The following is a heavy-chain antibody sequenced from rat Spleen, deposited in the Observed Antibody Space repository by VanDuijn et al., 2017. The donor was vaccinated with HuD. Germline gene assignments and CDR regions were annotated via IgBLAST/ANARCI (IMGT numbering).Heavy chain of an antibody. CDR1: GFTSSDYN. D-gene: IGHD1-9*01. Sequence: EVQLVESGGGLVQPGRSLKLSGVASGFTSSDYNMAWVRQAPKKGLEWVATITYDGGSTFYRDSVKGRFTISRDNAKSTLYLQMDSLRSEDTATYYCARPTTGIPLNYWGQGVMVTVSS. CDR3: ARPTTGIPLNY. V-gene: IGHV5-7*01. J-gene: IGHJ2*01. CDR2: ITYDGGST.